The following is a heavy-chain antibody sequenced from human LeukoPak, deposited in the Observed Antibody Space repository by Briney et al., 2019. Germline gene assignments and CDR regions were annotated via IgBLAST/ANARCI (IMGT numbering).Heavy chain of an antibody. V-gene: IGHV3-21*01. Sequence: GSLSLSCAASGFTFSSYSMNWDRQAPGKGLEWVSSISSSSSYIYYAASVKGRFTISRDTAKNSLYLQMNSLSAEDTAVYYCAESGDSSGWYVFDYWGQGTLVTVSS. J-gene: IGHJ4*02. CDR3: AESGDSSGWYVFDY. D-gene: IGHD6-19*01. CDR1: GFTFSSYS. CDR2: ISSSSSYI.